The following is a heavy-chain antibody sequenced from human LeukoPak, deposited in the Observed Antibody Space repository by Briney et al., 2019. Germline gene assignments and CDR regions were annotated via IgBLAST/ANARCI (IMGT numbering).Heavy chain of an antibody. CDR2: IGGSGGST. CDR3: ARDPGVVAFHYFDY. CDR1: GFTFSSHA. J-gene: IGHJ4*02. D-gene: IGHD3-3*01. V-gene: IGHV3-23*01. Sequence: GGSLRLSCAASGFTFSSHAMGWVRQAPGKGLEWVSAIGGSGGSTYYADSVKGHFTISRDNSKNTLYLQMNSLRAEDTALYYCARDPGVVAFHYFDYWGQGTLVTVSS.